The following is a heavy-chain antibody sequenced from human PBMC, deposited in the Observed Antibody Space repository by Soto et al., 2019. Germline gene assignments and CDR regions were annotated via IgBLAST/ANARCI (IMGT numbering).Heavy chain of an antibody. J-gene: IGHJ4*02. Sequence: EVQLVESGGGLVQPGGSLRLSCAASGFTFSSYEMNWVRQAPGKGLEWVSYISSSGSTIYYADSVKGRFTISRDNAKNSLYLQMNSLRAEDTAVHYCARDPRPGGFLDYWGQGTLVTVSS. CDR1: GFTFSSYE. D-gene: IGHD3-16*01. CDR3: ARDPRPGGFLDY. CDR2: ISSSGSTI. V-gene: IGHV3-48*03.